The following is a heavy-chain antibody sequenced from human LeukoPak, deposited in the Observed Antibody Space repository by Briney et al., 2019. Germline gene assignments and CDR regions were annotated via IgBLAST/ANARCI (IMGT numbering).Heavy chain of an antibody. D-gene: IGHD6-19*01. V-gene: IGHV3-30*18. J-gene: IGHJ4*02. CDR3: AKVKRWLAHYFDY. CDR1: GFTFSSYA. CDR2: ISYDGSNK. Sequence: PGRSLRLSCAASGFTFSSYAMHWVRQAPGKGLEWVTVISYDGSNKYYADSVKGRFTISRDNSHNTLSLQMNSLRAEDTAVYYCAKVKRWLAHYFDYWGQGTLVTVSS.